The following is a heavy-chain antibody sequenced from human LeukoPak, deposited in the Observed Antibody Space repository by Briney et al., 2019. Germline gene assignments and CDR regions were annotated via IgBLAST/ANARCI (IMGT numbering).Heavy chain of an antibody. CDR3: AREHTDSSGWYQGWFDP. D-gene: IGHD6-19*01. CDR1: GFTFSSYA. V-gene: IGHV3-7*01. Sequence: PGGSLRLSCAASGFTFSSYAMSWVRQAPGKGLEWVANIKQDGSEKYYVDSVKGRFTISRDNAKNSLYLQMNSLRAEDTAVYYCAREHTDSSGWYQGWFDPWGQGTLVTVSS. CDR2: IKQDGSEK. J-gene: IGHJ5*02.